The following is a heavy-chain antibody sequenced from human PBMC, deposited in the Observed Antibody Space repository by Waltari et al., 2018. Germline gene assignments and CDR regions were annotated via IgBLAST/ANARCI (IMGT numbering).Heavy chain of an antibody. CDR2: IYYSGST. CDR1: GGSISSSSYY. V-gene: IGHV4-39*01. CDR3: AGLGAAAGRVSFDY. J-gene: IGHJ4*02. D-gene: IGHD6-13*01. Sequence: QLQLQESGPGLVKPSETLSLTCTVSGGSISSSSYYWGWIRQPPGKGLEWIGSIYYSGSTYYNPSLKSRVTISVDTSKNQFSLKLSSVTAADTAVYYCAGLGAAAGRVSFDYWGQGTLVTVSS.